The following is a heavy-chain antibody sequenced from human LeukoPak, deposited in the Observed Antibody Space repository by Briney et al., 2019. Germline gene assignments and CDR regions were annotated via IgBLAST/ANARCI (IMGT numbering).Heavy chain of an antibody. Sequence: GESLKISCKGSGYSFTSYWIGWVRQMPGKGLEGRGIIYPGDSDTSYSPSFQGRVTISADKSINTAYLQWSSLKASDTAMYYCARQRFTMRAYAGNWFDPWGQGTLVTVSS. V-gene: IGHV5-51*01. J-gene: IGHJ5*02. CDR1: GYSFTSYW. D-gene: IGHD3-10*01. CDR2: IYPGDSDT. CDR3: ARQRFTMRAYAGNWFDP.